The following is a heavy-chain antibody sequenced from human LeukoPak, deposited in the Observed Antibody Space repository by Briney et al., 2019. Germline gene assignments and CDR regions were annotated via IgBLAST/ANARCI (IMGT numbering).Heavy chain of an antibody. CDR2: INTKTGNP. CDR1: GGTFSSYA. J-gene: IGHJ4*02. D-gene: IGHD3-22*01. CDR3: ARPYYYDSSNYAAGFDY. Sequence: GASVKVSCKASGGTFSSYAIGWVRQAPGQGLEWMGWINTKTGNPTYAQGFTGRFVFSLDTSVSTAYLQISSLKAEDTAVYYCARPYYYDSSNYAAGFDYWGQGSLVTVSS. V-gene: IGHV7-4-1*02.